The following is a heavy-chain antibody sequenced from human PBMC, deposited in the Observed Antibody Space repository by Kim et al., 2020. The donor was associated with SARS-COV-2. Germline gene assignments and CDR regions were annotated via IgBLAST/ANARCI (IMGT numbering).Heavy chain of an antibody. V-gene: IGHV3-33*01. CDR1: GFTFNKHG. J-gene: IGHJ4*02. CDR3: ARVIHPIDYWSTPSCYTGGFDN. CDR2: IWFDGTNK. Sequence: GGSLRLSCAASGFTFNKHGMHWVRQAPGKGLEWVAVIWFDGTNKYYTDSVKGRFTISRDNSKNTLYLQMDSLRAEDTAVYYCARVIHPIDYWSTPSCYTGGFDNWGQGTLVTVPS. D-gene: IGHD2-2*02.